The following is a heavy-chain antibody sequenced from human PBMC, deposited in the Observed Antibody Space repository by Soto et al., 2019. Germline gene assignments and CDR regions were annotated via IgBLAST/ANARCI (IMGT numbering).Heavy chain of an antibody. V-gene: IGHV1-69*01. D-gene: IGHD3-10*01. CDR3: ARGLHYYGSGSPHKYYFDY. CDR2: IIPIFGTA. CDR1: GGTFSSYA. Sequence: QVQLVQSGAEVKKPGSSMKVSCKASGGTFSSYAISWVRQAPGQGLEWMGGIIPIFGTANYAQKFQGRVTITADESTSTAYMELSSLRSEDTAVYYCARGLHYYGSGSPHKYYFDYWGQGTLVTVSS. J-gene: IGHJ4*02.